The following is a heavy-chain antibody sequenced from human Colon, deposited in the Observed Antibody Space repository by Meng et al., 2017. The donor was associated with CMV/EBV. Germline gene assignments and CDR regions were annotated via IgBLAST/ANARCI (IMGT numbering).Heavy chain of an antibody. V-gene: IGHV3-72*01. J-gene: IGHJ4*02. CDR2: AANKARGYTT. CDR1: GFIFSDHY. CDR3: ARVRTRGYYFDF. D-gene: IGHD2-2*01. Sequence: GESLKISCACSGFIFSDHYIDWVRQAPGKGLEWVGRAANKARGYTTEYAASVTGRFTFSRGDSENSLYLQMNSLKSEDTAVYYCARVRTRGYYFDFWGQGTLVTVSS.